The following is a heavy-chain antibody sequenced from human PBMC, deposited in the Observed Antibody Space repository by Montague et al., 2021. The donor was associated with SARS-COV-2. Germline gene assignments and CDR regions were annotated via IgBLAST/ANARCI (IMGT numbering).Heavy chain of an antibody. CDR3: ARDDIVLQGVTKGMDV. D-gene: IGHD3-10*01. V-gene: IGHV4-39*07. Sequence: SETLSLTCTVSGGSISGSNYYWGWIRQPPGKGLEWIGNMYYSGSTYYNPSLKSRVTISIDTSQNPFSLKLSSVTAADTAVYYCARDDIVLQGVTKGMDVWGQGTTVTVSS. CDR2: MYYSGST. CDR1: GGSISGSNYY. J-gene: IGHJ6*02.